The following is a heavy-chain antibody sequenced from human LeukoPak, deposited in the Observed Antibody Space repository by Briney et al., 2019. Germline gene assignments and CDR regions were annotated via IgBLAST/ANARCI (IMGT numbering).Heavy chain of an antibody. D-gene: IGHD3-3*01. J-gene: IGHJ5*02. Sequence: ASVQDSCKASGYTFTNYYIHWVRQPPGPGLEWMGIINPSGGSPTYAHNFQDRVTITSDTSTSTVYMELSSLRSEDTAVYYCARNYDGGWFDPWGQGTLVTVSS. CDR3: ARNYDGGWFDP. CDR2: INPSGGSP. CDR1: GYTFTNYY. V-gene: IGHV1-46*01.